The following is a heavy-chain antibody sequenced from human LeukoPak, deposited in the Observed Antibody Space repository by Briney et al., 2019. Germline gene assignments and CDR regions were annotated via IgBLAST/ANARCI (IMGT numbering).Heavy chain of an antibody. CDR1: GGSISSYY. J-gene: IGHJ4*02. Sequence: SETLSLTCTVSGGSISSYYWSWIRQPLGKGLEWIGYIYYSGSTNYNPSLKSRVTISVDTSKNQFSLKLSSVTAADTAVYYCAREVPAAPYFDYWGQGTLVTVSS. D-gene: IGHD2-2*01. CDR2: IYYSGST. V-gene: IGHV4-59*01. CDR3: AREVPAAPYFDY.